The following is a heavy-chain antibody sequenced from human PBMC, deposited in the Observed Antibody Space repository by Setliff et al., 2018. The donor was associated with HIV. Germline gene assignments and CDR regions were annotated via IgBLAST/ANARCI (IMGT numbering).Heavy chain of an antibody. CDR3: ARWYGFHSSSSVLGF. D-gene: IGHD6-6*01. Sequence: ASVKVSCKASGYTFTSYYMHWVRQAPGQGLEWMGIINPSGGSTSYAQRFQGRVTMTRDTSTCTVYMELSSLRSEDTAVYYCARWYGFHSSSSVLGFWGQGTLVTVSS. CDR2: INPSGGST. J-gene: IGHJ4*02. V-gene: IGHV1-46*01. CDR1: GYTFTSYY.